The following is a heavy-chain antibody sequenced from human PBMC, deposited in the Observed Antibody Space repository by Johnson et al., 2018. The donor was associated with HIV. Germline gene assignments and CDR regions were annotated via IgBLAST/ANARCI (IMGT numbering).Heavy chain of an antibody. J-gene: IGHJ3*02. Sequence: QVQLVESGGGLVKPGGSLRLSFAASGFTFSGYAMHWVRQAPGMGLGWVALISYDGSNKYYADSVKGRFSLSRDNSKNTLYLQMNSLSAEDTAVYYCAIIPPGGAGKGADAFDIWGQGTMVTVSS. CDR1: GFTFSGYA. D-gene: IGHD1-26*01. V-gene: IGHV3-30*04. CDR2: ISYDGSNK. CDR3: AIIPPGGAGKGADAFDI.